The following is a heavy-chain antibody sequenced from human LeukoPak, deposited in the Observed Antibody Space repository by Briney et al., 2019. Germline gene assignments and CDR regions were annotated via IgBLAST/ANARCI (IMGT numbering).Heavy chain of an antibody. CDR2: IRNRSSKI. V-gene: IGHV3-48*01. D-gene: IGHD3-16*01. Sequence: GGSLRLSRAASGFTFSSYSMSWVRQAPGKGREWVSYIRNRSSKIYYADSVKGRFTISRDKAQNSLYLQMTSLRAEDTPVYYCASLSLGYWGQGTLVSVSS. J-gene: IGHJ4*02. CDR1: GFTFSSYS. CDR3: ASLSLGY.